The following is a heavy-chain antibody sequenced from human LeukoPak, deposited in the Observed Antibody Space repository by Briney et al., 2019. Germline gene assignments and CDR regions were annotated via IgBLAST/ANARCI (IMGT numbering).Heavy chain of an antibody. CDR1: GYTFTSYG. D-gene: IGHD6-19*01. CDR2: ISAYNGNT. V-gene: IGHV1-18*01. J-gene: IGHJ6*03. CDR3: ARGVAVAGPFYYYYYYMDV. Sequence: ASVKVSCKASGYTFTSYGISWLRQAPGQGLEWMGWISAYNGNTNYAQKLQGRVTMTRDTSISTAYMELSRLRSDDTAVYYCARGVAVAGPFYYYYYYMDVWGKGTTVTVS.